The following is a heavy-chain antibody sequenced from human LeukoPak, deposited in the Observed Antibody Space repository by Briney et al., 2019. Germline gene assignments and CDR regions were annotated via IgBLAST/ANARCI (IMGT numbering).Heavy chain of an antibody. CDR3: ARGSSRGARPFDY. Sequence: SETLSLTCTVSGYSISSGYYWGWIRQPPGKGLEWIASVYYSGSSDYNPSLKSRVTMSVDTSNNHFSLKLSSVTAADTAVYYCARGSSRGARPFDYWGQGTLVTVSS. J-gene: IGHJ4*02. CDR2: VYYSGSS. V-gene: IGHV4-38-2*02. D-gene: IGHD6-6*01. CDR1: GYSISSGYY.